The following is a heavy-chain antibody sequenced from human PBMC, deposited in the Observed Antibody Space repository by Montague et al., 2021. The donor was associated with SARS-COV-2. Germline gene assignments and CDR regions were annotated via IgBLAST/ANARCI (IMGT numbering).Heavy chain of an antibody. CDR3: AKKVFPYDSSGYLFDY. CDR2: IYSGGSST. J-gene: IGHJ4*02. V-gene: IGHV3-23*03. CDR1: GFTFSSYA. Sequence: SLRLSCAASGFTFSSYAMSWVRQAPGKGLEWVSVIYSGGSSTYYADSVKGRFTISRDNSKNTLYLQMNSLRAEDTAVYYCAKKVFPYDSSGYLFDYWGQGTLASVS. D-gene: IGHD3-22*01.